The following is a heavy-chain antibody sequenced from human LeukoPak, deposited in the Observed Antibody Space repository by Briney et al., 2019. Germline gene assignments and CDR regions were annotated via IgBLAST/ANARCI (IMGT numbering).Heavy chain of an antibody. CDR1: GYTFTSYA. CDR2: IIPIFGTA. V-gene: IGHV1-69*13. Sequence: SVKVSCKASGYTFTSYAMNWVRQAPGQGLEWMGGIIPIFGTANYAQKFQGRVTITADESTSTAYMELSSLRSEDTAVYYCASWGRRIVGATEYYFDYWGQGTLVTVSS. J-gene: IGHJ4*02. CDR3: ASWGRRIVGATEYYFDY. D-gene: IGHD1-26*01.